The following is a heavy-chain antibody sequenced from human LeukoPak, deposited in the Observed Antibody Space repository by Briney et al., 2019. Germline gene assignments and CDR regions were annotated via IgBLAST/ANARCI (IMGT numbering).Heavy chain of an antibody. Sequence: PWRSLRRSGAASGFTFSSYAMHWVRQAPGKGLEWVAVISYDGSNKYYADSVRGRFTISRDNSKNTLYLQMNSLRAEDTAVYYCARWSSDYVWGSYRHTSFDAFDIWGQGTMVTVSS. CDR3: ARWSSDYVWGSYRHTSFDAFDI. D-gene: IGHD3-16*02. CDR2: ISYDGSNK. CDR1: GFTFSSYA. J-gene: IGHJ3*02. V-gene: IGHV3-30*04.